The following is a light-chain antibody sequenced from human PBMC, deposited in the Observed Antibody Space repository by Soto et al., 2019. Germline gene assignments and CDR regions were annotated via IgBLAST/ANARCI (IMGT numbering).Light chain of an antibody. V-gene: IGLV2-11*01. J-gene: IGLJ2*01. CDR1: SNDVGGYNF. CDR3: AVWDDNLSGVV. CDR2: DVT. Sequence: QSALTQPRSVSGSPGQSVTISCTGTSNDVGGYNFVSWYQQLPGKAPKLMIYDVTKRPSGVPDRFSGSKSGNTASLTISGLQTEDEADYYCAVWDDNLSGVVFGGGTKLTVL.